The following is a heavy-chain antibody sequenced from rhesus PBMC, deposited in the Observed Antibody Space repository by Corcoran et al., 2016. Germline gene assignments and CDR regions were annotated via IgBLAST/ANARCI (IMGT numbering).Heavy chain of an antibody. CDR1: GGSFSSYW. D-gene: IGHD6-25*01. CDR3: ARAYSGSLYWYFDL. CDR2: INGNSLST. Sequence: QVQLQESGPGLVKPSETLSLTCAVSGGSFSSYWWSWIRQPPGKGLEWIGEINGNSLSTNYNPSLKSRGTISKDPSKNQFSLKLSSVTAADTAVYYCARAYSGSLYWYFDLWGPGTPITISS. J-gene: IGHJ2*01. V-gene: IGHV4-80*01.